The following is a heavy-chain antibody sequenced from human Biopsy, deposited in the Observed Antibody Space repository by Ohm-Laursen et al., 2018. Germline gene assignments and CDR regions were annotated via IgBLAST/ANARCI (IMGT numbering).Heavy chain of an antibody. Sequence: ASVKVSCKASGYTFRNYGISWVRQAPGQGLEWMGWINPYNGKPNYAEKVQGRVTMTTDTSTSTAYMELRSLTSDDTAVYYCASPSTVTRAFDIWGQGTMVTVSS. J-gene: IGHJ3*02. CDR3: ASPSTVTRAFDI. D-gene: IGHD4-17*01. V-gene: IGHV1-18*01. CDR1: GYTFRNYG. CDR2: INPYNGKP.